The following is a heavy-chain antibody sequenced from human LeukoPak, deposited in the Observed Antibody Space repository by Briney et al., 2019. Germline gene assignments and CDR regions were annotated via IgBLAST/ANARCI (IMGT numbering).Heavy chain of an antibody. D-gene: IGHD4-17*01. CDR3: AKDHRNGDYDIGY. Sequence: PGRSLRLSCAASGFTFSSYGMHWARQAPGKGLEWVAVISYDGSNKYYADSVKGRFTFSRDNSKNTLYLQMNSLRAEDTAVYYCAKDHRNGDYDIGYWGQGTLVTVSS. CDR1: GFTFSSYG. CDR2: ISYDGSNK. V-gene: IGHV3-30*18. J-gene: IGHJ4*02.